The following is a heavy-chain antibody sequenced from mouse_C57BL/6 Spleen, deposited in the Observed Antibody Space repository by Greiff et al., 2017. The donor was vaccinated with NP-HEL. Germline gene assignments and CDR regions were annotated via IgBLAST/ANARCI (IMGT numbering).Heavy chain of an antibody. D-gene: IGHD1-1*01. Sequence: EVKLEESGPGLAKPSQTLSLTCSVTGYSITSDYWNWIRQFPGNKLEYMGYISYSGSTYYNPSLKSRISITRDTSKNQYYLQLNTVTTEDTATYYCARSLITTVVAGGFDYWGQGTTLTVSS. CDR2: ISYSGST. V-gene: IGHV3-8*01. CDR1: GYSITSDY. J-gene: IGHJ2*01. CDR3: ARSLITTVVAGGFDY.